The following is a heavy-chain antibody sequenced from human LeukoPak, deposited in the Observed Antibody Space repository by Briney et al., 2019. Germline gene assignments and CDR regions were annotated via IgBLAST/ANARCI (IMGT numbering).Heavy chain of an antibody. V-gene: IGHV3-11*01. J-gene: IGHJ4*02. CDR2: ISSSGSTI. D-gene: IGHD2-2*01. CDR1: GFTFSDYY. Sequence: GGSLRLSCAASGFTFSDYYMSWIRQAPGKGLEWVSYISSSGSTIYYADSVKGRFTISRDNAKNSLYLQMNSLRAEDTAVYYCARDSPVPAAIQGYFDYWGQGTLVTVSS. CDR3: ARDSPVPAAIQGYFDY.